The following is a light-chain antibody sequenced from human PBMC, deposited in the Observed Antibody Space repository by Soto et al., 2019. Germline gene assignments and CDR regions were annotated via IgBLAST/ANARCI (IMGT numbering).Light chain of an antibody. CDR2: GAS. CDR1: QSVSSSY. J-gene: IGKJ1*01. Sequence: EIVFTQSPGTLSLSPSERATLSCTASQSVSSSYLAWYQQKPGQAPRLLIYGASSRATGIPDRFSGSGSGTDFTLTISRLEPEDFAVYYCQQYGSSTETFGQGTKVDIK. CDR3: QQYGSSTET. V-gene: IGKV3-20*01.